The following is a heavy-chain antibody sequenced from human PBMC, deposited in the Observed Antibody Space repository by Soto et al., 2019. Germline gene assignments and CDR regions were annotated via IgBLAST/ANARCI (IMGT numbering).Heavy chain of an antibody. CDR3: ALYYDSSSFSLLPTNWFDP. CDR2: IYYSGST. V-gene: IGHV4-31*03. J-gene: IGHJ5*02. Sequence: SETLSLTCTVSGGSISSGGYYWSWIRQHPGKGLEWIGYIYYSGSTYYNPSLKSRVTISVDTSKNQFSLKLSSVTAADTAVYYCALYYDSSSFSLLPTNWFDPWGQGTLVTVSS. CDR1: GGSISSGGYY. D-gene: IGHD3-22*01.